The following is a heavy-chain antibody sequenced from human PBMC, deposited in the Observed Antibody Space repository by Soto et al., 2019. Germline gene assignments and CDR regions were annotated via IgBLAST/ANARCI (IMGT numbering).Heavy chain of an antibody. CDR3: ARGKTFYGSGNYYMDV. D-gene: IGHD3-10*01. Sequence: QVQLQQWGAGLLKPSETLSLTCAVYGGSFSGYYWSWIRQPPGKGLEWIGEINHSGSTNYNPSLKSRVTISVDMSKNQFSLKLSSVTAADTAVYYCARGKTFYGSGNYYMDVWGKGTTVTVSS. CDR2: INHSGST. CDR1: GGSFSGYY. J-gene: IGHJ6*03. V-gene: IGHV4-34*01.